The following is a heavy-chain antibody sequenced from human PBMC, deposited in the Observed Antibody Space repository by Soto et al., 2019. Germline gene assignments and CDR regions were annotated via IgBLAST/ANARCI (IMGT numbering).Heavy chain of an antibody. J-gene: IGHJ4*02. Sequence: KTSETLSLTCAVSGFSISSDYFWGWIRQPPGKGLEWIGSIYHTGTTYYSPSLKSLCTRFLCTSNSQFSLSLTSLTSAGTALSYFARDGLRYFDSSGYYCGPSLDYWGQGARVTVSS. V-gene: IGHV4-38-2*02. CDR3: ARDGLRYFDSSGYYCGPSLDY. CDR1: GFSISSDYF. CDR2: IYHTGTT. D-gene: IGHD3-22*01.